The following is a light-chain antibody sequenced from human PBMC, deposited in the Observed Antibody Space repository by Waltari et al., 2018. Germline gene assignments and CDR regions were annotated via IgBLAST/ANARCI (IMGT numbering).Light chain of an antibody. CDR1: QSVSYY. CDR2: DTS. Sequence: EIVLTQSPATLSLSPGERATLSCRASQSVSYYLAWYQQRPGLAARLLIYDTSHMATGRPDRFSGSGSETDFPLTISSLEPEDFAVYYCQQRRNWPLTFGGGTKVEIK. V-gene: IGKV3-11*01. J-gene: IGKJ4*01. CDR3: QQRRNWPLT.